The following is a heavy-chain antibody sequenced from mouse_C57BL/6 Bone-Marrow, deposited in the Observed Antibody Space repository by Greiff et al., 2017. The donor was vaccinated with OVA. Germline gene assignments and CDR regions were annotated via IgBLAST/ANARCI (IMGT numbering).Heavy chain of an antibody. Sequence: VQLQQSGAELVRPGASVKLSCKASGYTFTDYYINWVKQRPGQGLEWIARIYPGSGNTYYNEKFKGKATLTAEKSSSTAYMQLSSLTSEDSAVYFCARSDYYGSSYDAMDDWGQGTSVTVSS. CDR2: IYPGSGNT. CDR3: ARSDYYGSSYDAMDD. V-gene: IGHV1-76*01. J-gene: IGHJ4*01. D-gene: IGHD1-1*01. CDR1: GYTFTDYY.